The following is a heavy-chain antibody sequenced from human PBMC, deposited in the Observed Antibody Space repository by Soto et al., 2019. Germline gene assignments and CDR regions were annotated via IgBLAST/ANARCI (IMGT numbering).Heavy chain of an antibody. CDR2: IYYSGST. J-gene: IGHJ6*02. D-gene: IGHD3-10*01. V-gene: IGHV4-31*03. CDR3: ARFDYYGSGSYYKGPV. Sequence: SSETLSLTCTVSGGSISSGGYYWSWIRQHPGKGLEWIGYIYYSGSTYYNPSLKSRVTISVDTSKNQFSLKLSSVTAADTAVYYCARFDYYGSGSYYKGPVWGQGTTVTVS. CDR1: GGSISSGGYY.